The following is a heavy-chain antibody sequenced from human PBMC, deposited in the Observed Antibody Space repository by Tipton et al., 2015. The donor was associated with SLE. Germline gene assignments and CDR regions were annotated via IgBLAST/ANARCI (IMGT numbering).Heavy chain of an antibody. CDR1: GGSLSGHY. CDR3: ARESRYYESTGYSDAFDI. CDR2: IYFSGST. J-gene: IGHJ3*02. D-gene: IGHD3-22*01. Sequence: TLSLTCSVSGGSLSGHYWSWIRQTPGMRLEWIGYIYFSGSTNYNPSFSGRVTISLDRSTDQVSLHLDAVTAADTAVYYCARESRYYESTGYSDAFDIWGRGTTVVVSS. V-gene: IGHV4-59*11.